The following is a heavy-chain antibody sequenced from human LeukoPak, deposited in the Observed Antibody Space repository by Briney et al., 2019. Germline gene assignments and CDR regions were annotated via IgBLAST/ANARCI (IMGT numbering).Heavy chain of an antibody. Sequence: PGGSLRLSCAASGFTLSTYAMSWVRQTPGKGLEWVAATSSSDAGTYHADSVKGRFTISRDNSKNTLYLQMNSLRPEDTAVYYCARDLHFQLLMGEIDYWGQGTLVTVSS. J-gene: IGHJ4*02. CDR3: ARDLHFQLLMGEIDY. D-gene: IGHD2-2*01. CDR2: TSSSDAGT. V-gene: IGHV3-23*01. CDR1: GFTLSTYA.